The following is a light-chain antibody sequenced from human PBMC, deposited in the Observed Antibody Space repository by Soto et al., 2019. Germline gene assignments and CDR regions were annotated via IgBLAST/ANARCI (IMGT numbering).Light chain of an antibody. CDR1: QSVSSNY. J-gene: IGKJ5*01. V-gene: IGKV3-20*01. CDR2: GAS. CDR3: QQFGTPIT. Sequence: DIVLTQSPGTLSLSPGEGATLSCRASQSVSSNYLAWYQQKPGQAPRLLIYGASSRATGIPDRFSGSGSGTDFTLTISRLEPEDFAVYYCQQFGTPITFGQGTRLEIK.